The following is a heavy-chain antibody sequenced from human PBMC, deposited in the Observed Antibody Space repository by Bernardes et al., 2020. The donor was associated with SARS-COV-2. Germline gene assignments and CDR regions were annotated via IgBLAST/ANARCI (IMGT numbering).Heavy chain of an antibody. Sequence: GGSLRLSCAASGFTFSSYAMGWVRQAPGKGLKWVSGISGSGSSTQYADSVKGRFTISRDNSRNTLYLQMISLSAEDTAIYYCARWAGSSGWYSTWSNYFDCWGQGILVTVSS. V-gene: IGHV3-23*01. D-gene: IGHD6-19*01. CDR3: ARWAGSSGWYSTWSNYFDC. CDR1: GFTFSSYA. J-gene: IGHJ4*02. CDR2: ISGSGSST.